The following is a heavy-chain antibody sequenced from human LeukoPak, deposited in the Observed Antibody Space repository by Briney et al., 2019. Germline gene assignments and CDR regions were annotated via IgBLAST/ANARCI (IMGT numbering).Heavy chain of an antibody. V-gene: IGHV1-18*01. J-gene: IGHJ4*02. CDR3: ARDLYTYRSSWLYFDY. CDR2: ISAYNGNT. Sequence: ASVKVSCKASGYTFTSYGISWVRQAPGQGLEWMGWISAYNGNTNYAQKLQGRVTMTTDTSTSTAYMELGSLRSDDTAVYYCARDLYTYRSSWLYFDYWGQGTLVTVSS. D-gene: IGHD6-13*01. CDR1: GYTFTSYG.